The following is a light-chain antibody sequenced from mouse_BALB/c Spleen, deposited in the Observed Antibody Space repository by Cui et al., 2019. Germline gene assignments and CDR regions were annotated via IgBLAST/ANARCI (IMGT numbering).Light chain of an antibody. J-gene: IGKJ1*01. V-gene: IGKV4-68*01. Sequence: QIVLTQSPALMSASPGEKVTMTCSASSSVSYMYWYQQKPRSSPKPWIYLTSNLASGVPARFSGSGSGTSYSLTISSMEAEDAATYYSQQWSSNPPTFGGGTKLEIK. CDR1: SSVSY. CDR2: LTS. CDR3: QQWSSNPPT.